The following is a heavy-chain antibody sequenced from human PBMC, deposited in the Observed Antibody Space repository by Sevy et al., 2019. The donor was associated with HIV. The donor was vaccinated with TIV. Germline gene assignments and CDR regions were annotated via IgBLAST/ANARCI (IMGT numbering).Heavy chain of an antibody. V-gene: IGHV3-74*01. CDR1: GFTFSSYW. J-gene: IGHJ6*03. D-gene: IGHD6-13*01. CDR3: ARVGIAAPGDYYYYMDV. CDR2: INSDGSST. Sequence: GGSLRLSCAASGFTFSSYWMHWVRQAPGKGLVWVSRINSDGSSTSYADSMKGRFTISRDNAKNTLYLQMNSLRAEDTAVYYCARVGIAAPGDYYYYMDVWGKGTTVTVSS.